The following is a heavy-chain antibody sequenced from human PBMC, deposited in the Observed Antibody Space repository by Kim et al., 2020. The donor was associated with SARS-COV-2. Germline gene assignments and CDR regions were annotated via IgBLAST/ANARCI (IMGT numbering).Heavy chain of an antibody. CDR2: ISWDGGTT. V-gene: IGHV3-43*01. Sequence: GGSLRLSCAASGFTFDDYTMHWVRQAPGKGLEWVSLISWDGGTTYYADSVKGRFTISRDNSKNSLYLQMNSLRTEDTALYYCAKDSGAPRGYDFDYWGQGHVVAVSA. J-gene: IGHJ4*02. CDR1: GFTFDDYT. D-gene: IGHD5-12*01. CDR3: AKDSGAPRGYDFDY.